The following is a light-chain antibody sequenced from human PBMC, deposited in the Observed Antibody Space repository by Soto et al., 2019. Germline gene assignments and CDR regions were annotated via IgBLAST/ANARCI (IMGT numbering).Light chain of an antibody. J-gene: IGKJ1*01. Sequence: DIQMTQSPSTLSGSVGDRVTITCRASQTISSWLAWYQQKPGKAPKLLIYKASTLESGVPSRFSGSGSGTEFTLTISSLQPDDFATYYCQQYNSYPWTFGQGTKGDIK. CDR3: QQYNSYPWT. CDR2: KAS. V-gene: IGKV1-5*03. CDR1: QTISSW.